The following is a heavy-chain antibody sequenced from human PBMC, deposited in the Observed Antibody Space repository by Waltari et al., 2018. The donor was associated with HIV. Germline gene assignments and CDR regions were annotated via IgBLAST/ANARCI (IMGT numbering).Heavy chain of an antibody. V-gene: IGHV3-23*01. J-gene: IGHJ6*02. CDR1: GFTFSTNA. Sequence: EVQLLESGGGLVQPGGSLRLSCAASGFTFSTNALRWVRQAPGKGLEWVSSIRGSGSSTYYADSIEGRFTISRDNSKNTLYLQMNSLRAEDTAAYYCAKVPQYISSSIYYYGMDVWGQGTTVTVSS. D-gene: IGHD6-6*01. CDR3: AKVPQYISSSIYYYGMDV. CDR2: IRGSGSST.